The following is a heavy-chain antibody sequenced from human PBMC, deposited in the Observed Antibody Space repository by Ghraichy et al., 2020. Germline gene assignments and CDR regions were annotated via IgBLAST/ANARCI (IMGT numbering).Heavy chain of an antibody. Sequence: SETLSLTCTVSGGSISSGSYYWSWIRQPAGKGLEWIGRIYTSGSTNYNPSLKSRVTISVDTSKNQFSLKLSSVTAADTAVYYCARWGGYDPFDYWGQGTLVTVSS. D-gene: IGHD5-12*01. V-gene: IGHV4-61*02. CDR1: GGSISSGSYY. J-gene: IGHJ4*02. CDR3: ARWGGYDPFDY. CDR2: IYTSGST.